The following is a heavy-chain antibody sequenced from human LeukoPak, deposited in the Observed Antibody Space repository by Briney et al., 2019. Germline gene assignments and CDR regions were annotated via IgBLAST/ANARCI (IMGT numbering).Heavy chain of an antibody. CDR2: IIPIFGTA. Sequence: SVKVSCKASGYTFTGYYMHWVRQAPGQGLEWMGGIIPIFGTANYAQKFQGRVTITADESTSTAYMELSSLRSEDTAVYYCARDSGMATPSGYYYYGMDVWGQGTTVTVSS. V-gene: IGHV1-69*13. CDR1: GYTFTGYY. J-gene: IGHJ6*02. CDR3: ARDSGMATPSGYYYYGMDV. D-gene: IGHD5-24*01.